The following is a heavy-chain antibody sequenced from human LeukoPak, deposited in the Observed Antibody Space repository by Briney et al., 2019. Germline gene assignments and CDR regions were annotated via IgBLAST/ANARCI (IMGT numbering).Heavy chain of an antibody. Sequence: GGSLRLSCAASGFTFSSYAMHRVRQAPGKGLEWVAVISYDGSNKYYADSVKGRFTISRDNSKNTLYLQMNSLRAEDTAVYYCARDRFIAAAGSSEAFDIWGQGTMVTVSS. CDR3: ARDRFIAAAGSSEAFDI. D-gene: IGHD6-13*01. CDR2: ISYDGSNK. CDR1: GFTFSSYA. J-gene: IGHJ3*02. V-gene: IGHV3-30-3*01.